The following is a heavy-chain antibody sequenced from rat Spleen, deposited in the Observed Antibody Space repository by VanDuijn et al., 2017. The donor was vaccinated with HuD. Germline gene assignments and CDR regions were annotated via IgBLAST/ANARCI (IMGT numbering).Heavy chain of an antibody. CDR2: ISYDGGNT. D-gene: IGHD4-3*01. CDR1: GFTFSSFA. V-gene: IGHV5-20*01. J-gene: IGHJ2*01. CDR3: AKDRYNSGFPCDY. Sequence: EVQLVESGGGLVQPGRSMKLSCAASGFTFSSFAMAWVRQAPTKGLEWVASISYDGGNTYYRDSVKGRFTISRDNAKSSLYLQMDSLRSEDTSTYYCAKDRYNSGFPCDYWGQGVMVTGSS.